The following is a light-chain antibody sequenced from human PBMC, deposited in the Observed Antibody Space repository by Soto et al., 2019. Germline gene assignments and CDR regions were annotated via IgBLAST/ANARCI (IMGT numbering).Light chain of an antibody. CDR1: SSNIGARFD. V-gene: IGLV1-40*01. Sequence: QTVVTQPPSVSGAPGQRVTISCTVGSSNIGARFDVHWYQQLPGTAPKIIIYGNNNRPSGVPDRISGSRSGTSASLAITGLQAEDEADYYCQSYDNSVSGWVFGGVTKLTVL. CDR2: GNN. CDR3: QSYDNSVSGWV. J-gene: IGLJ3*02.